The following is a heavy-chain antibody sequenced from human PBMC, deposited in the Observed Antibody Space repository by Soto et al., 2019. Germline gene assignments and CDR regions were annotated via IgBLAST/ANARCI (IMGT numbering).Heavy chain of an antibody. Sequence: GGSLRLSCAAPGLTMSTYAMSWVRQAPGKGLEWVSTIAGVDIFHADSVQGRFTISIDNSKNLLFLQMSSLTVDDTATYYCAKDHFKGNGIYDGFDVWGQGTTVTVSS. J-gene: IGHJ3*01. V-gene: IGHV3-23*01. CDR2: IAGVDI. CDR1: GLTMSTYA. D-gene: IGHD1-20*01. CDR3: AKDHFKGNGIYDGFDV.